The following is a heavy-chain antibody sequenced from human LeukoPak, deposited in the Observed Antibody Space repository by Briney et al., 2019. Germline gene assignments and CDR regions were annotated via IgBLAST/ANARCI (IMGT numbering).Heavy chain of an antibody. J-gene: IGHJ4*02. CDR2: INPNSGGT. V-gene: IGHV1-2*02. CDR3: AREKLRKEGLDY. Sequence: ASVKVSCMASGYTFTSYYMHWVRQAPGQGLEWMGWINPNSGGTNYAQKFQGRVTMTRDTSISTAYMELSRLRSDDTAVYYCAREKLRKEGLDYWGQGTLVTVSS. D-gene: IGHD2-15*01. CDR1: GYTFTSYY.